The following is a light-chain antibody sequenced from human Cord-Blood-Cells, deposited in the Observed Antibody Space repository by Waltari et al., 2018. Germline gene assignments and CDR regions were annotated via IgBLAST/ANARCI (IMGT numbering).Light chain of an antibody. Sequence: QSALTQPASVSGSPGQSSTISCTCTSSDVGAYNYVSWYQQHPGKAPKLMIYDVTNRPSGVSNRFSGSKSGNTASLTISGLQAEDEADYYCSSYTSSSTLVFGGGTKLTVL. CDR2: DVT. CDR1: SSDVGAYNY. CDR3: SSYTSSSTLV. J-gene: IGLJ3*02. V-gene: IGLV2-14*01.